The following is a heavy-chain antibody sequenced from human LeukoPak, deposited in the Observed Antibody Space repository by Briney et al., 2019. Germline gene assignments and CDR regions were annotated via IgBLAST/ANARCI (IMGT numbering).Heavy chain of an antibody. J-gene: IGHJ4*02. D-gene: IGHD6-19*01. Sequence: PSETLSLTCTVSGGSISSYYWSWIRQPPGKGLEWIGYIYYSGSTNYNPSPKSRVTISVDTSKNQFSLKLSSVTAADTAVYYCARSRVSGWSYFDYWGQGTLVTVSS. CDR2: IYYSGST. CDR3: ARSRVSGWSYFDY. CDR1: GGSISSYY. V-gene: IGHV4-59*01.